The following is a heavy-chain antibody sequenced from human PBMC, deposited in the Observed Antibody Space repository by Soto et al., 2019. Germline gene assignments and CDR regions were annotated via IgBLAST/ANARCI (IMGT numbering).Heavy chain of an antibody. V-gene: IGHV4-59*01. CDR1: GGSITTYY. D-gene: IGHD3-10*01. CDR3: ARSYYLTSGKPYYFDY. CDR2: IQYSGNT. J-gene: IGHJ4*02. Sequence: ASETLSLTCTFSGGSITTYYWSWIRQPPGKGLEGIGYIQYSGNTNYNPSLKSRVTISVNTSKNQFSLGLSSVTAADTALYYCARSYYLTSGKPYYFDYWGQGTLVTVSS.